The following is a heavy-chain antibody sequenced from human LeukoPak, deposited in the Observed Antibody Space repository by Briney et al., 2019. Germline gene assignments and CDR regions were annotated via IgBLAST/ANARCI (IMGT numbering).Heavy chain of an antibody. J-gene: IGHJ6*02. CDR1: GGTFSSYA. D-gene: IGHD2-21*02. CDR3: ARNNPHIVVVTATPGYYYYGMDV. V-gene: IGHV1-69*04. Sequence: GASVKVCCKASGGTFSSYAISWVRQAPGQGLEWMGRIIPILGIANYAQRFQGRVTITADKSTSTAYMELSSLRSEDTAVYYCARNNPHIVVVTATPGYYYYGMDVWGQGTTVTVSS. CDR2: IIPILGIA.